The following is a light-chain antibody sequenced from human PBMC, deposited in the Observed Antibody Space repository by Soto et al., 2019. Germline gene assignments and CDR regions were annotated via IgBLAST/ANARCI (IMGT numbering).Light chain of an antibody. Sequence: EIVLTHSPGTLSLYPWEIATLSCRASESVTNNYLAWYQQKPGQAPRLLIHGASIRTTGIPDRFSGSGSGTDFTLTISSLQSEDFAVYYCQQYHNWPITFGQGTDWRL. CDR2: GAS. V-gene: IGKV3-20*01. CDR1: ESVTNNY. CDR3: QQYHNWPIT. J-gene: IGKJ5*01.